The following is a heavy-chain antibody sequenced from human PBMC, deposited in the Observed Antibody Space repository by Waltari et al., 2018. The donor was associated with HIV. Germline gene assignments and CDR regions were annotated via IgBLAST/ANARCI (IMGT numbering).Heavy chain of an antibody. CDR1: GYTFIDYY. V-gene: IGHV1-2*06. CDR3: ARGYVPNDLRGLFHL. Sequence: QEQLVQSGAEVKNPGASVKVSCKASGYTFIDYYIHWVRQAPGQGLEWMGRIKPKSGFTHYPQKFQGRVIMTRETSMITAYMELTRLRADDTALYFCARGYVPNDLRGLFHLWGRGTPVTVSS. J-gene: IGHJ2*01. CDR2: IKPKSGFT. D-gene: IGHD2-2*01.